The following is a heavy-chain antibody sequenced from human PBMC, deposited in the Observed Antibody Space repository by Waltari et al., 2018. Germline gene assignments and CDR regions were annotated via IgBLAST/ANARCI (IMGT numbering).Heavy chain of an antibody. Sequence: QVQLVQSGAEVKKPGSSVKVSCKASGGTFSSYANSWVRQAPGHGLEWMGGIIPIFGTANYAQKFQGRVTITADESTSTAYMELSSLRSEDTAVYYCARGLDYGESGSYYYYGMDVWGQGTTVTVSS. CDR2: IIPIFGTA. CDR3: ARGLDYGESGSYYYYGMDV. CDR1: GGTFSSYA. J-gene: IGHJ6*02. V-gene: IGHV1-69*13. D-gene: IGHD3-10*01.